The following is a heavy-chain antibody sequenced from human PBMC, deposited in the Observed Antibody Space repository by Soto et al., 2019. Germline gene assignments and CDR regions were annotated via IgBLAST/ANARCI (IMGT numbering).Heavy chain of an antibody. V-gene: IGHV3-64D*08. CDR1: GFTFSSYA. Sequence: GGSLRLSCSASGFTFSSYAMHWVRQAPGKGLEYVSAISSNGGSTYYADSVKGRFTISRDNSKNTLYLQMSSLRAEDTAVYYCVKDRNYYGSGSYYNSRRFDPWGQGTLVTVSS. CDR2: ISSNGGST. D-gene: IGHD3-10*01. CDR3: VKDRNYYGSGSYYNSRRFDP. J-gene: IGHJ5*02.